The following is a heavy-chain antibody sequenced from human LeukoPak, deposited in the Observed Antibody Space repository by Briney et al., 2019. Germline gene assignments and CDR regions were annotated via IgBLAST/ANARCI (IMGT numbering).Heavy chain of an antibody. Sequence: GESLRLSCAASGFTFSSYGMSWVRQAPGKGLEWVSSISGSGGTTYYADSVKGRFTISRDNSKNTLYLQMNSLRADDTAVYSCAKDPPTVMANAFHIWGQGTMDTVS. V-gene: IGHV3-23*01. CDR1: GFTFSSYG. CDR3: AKDPPTVMANAFHI. CDR2: ISGSGGTT. D-gene: IGHD5-18*01. J-gene: IGHJ3*02.